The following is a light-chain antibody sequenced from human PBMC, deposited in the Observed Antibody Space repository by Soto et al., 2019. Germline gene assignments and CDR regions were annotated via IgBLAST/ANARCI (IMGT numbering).Light chain of an antibody. CDR3: QQYSASPRT. J-gene: IGKJ1*01. CDR1: RTVDGNY. V-gene: IGKV3-20*01. Sequence: EVVLTQSPGTLSLSPGERATLSCRASRTVDGNYLAWYHQKPGQAPRLLIHSASTRTPGIPDRFSASGAGTDFTLTISRLEPKDSAVYYCQQYSASPRTFGPGTKVEIK. CDR2: SAS.